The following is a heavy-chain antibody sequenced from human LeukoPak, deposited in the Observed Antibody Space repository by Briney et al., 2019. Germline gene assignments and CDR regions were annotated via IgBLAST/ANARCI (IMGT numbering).Heavy chain of an antibody. V-gene: IGHV3-23*01. CDR3: AKSGIAAADPMEYFQH. Sequence: GGSLRLSCAASGFTFSSYAMSWVRQAPGKGLEWVSAISGSGGSTYYADSVKGRFTISRDNSKNTLYLQMNSLRAEDTAVYYCAKSGIAAADPMEYFQHWGQGTLVTVSS. CDR1: GFTFSSYA. D-gene: IGHD6-13*01. J-gene: IGHJ1*01. CDR2: ISGSGGST.